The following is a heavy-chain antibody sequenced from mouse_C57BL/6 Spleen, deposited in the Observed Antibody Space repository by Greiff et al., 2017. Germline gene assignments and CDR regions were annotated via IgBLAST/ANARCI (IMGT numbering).Heavy chain of an antibody. CDR1: GYTFTSYW. Sequence: QVQLQQPGAELVKPGASVKVSCKASGYTFTSYWMHWVKQRPGQGLEWIGRIHPSDSDTNYNQKFKGKATLTVDKSSSTAYMQLSSLTSEDAAVYDCASSTTVVPWYFDVWGTGTTVTVSS. CDR2: IHPSDSDT. J-gene: IGHJ1*03. D-gene: IGHD1-1*01. CDR3: ASSTTVVPWYFDV. V-gene: IGHV1-74*01.